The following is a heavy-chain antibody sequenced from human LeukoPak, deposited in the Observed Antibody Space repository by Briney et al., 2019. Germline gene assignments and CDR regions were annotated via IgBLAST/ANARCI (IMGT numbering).Heavy chain of an antibody. CDR2: IRGGGDYT. CDR1: GFTFSSYA. Sequence: PGGSLRLSCAASGFTFSSYAMSWVRQAPGKGLEWVSAIRGGGDYTYYADSVKGRFTISRDNSKNTLYLQMNSLRAEDTAVYYCARGLRWLDYWGQGTLVTVSS. CDR3: ARGLRWLDY. J-gene: IGHJ4*02. D-gene: IGHD4-23*01. V-gene: IGHV3-23*01.